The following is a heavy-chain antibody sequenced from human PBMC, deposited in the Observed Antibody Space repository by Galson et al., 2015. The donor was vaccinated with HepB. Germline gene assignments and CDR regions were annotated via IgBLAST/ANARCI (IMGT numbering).Heavy chain of an antibody. V-gene: IGHV3-21*01. CDR3: ASGYCSSTSCYLYYFDY. Sequence: LRLSCAASGFTFSSYSMNWVRQAPGTGLEWVSSISSSSSYIYYADSVKGRFTISRDNAKNSLYLQMNSLRAEDTAVYYCASGYCSSTSCYLYYFDYWGQGTLVTVSS. D-gene: IGHD2-2*01. CDR1: GFTFSSYS. J-gene: IGHJ4*02. CDR2: ISSSSSYI.